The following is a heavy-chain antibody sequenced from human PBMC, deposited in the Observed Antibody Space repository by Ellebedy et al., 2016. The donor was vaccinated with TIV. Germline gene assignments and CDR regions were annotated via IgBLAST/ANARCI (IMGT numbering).Heavy chain of an antibody. D-gene: IGHD3-3*01. J-gene: IGHJ6*03. Sequence: SVKVSXKASRGTFSSYAISWVRQAPGQGLEWMGGIIPIFGTANYAQKFQGRVTITADESTSTAYMELSSLRSEDTAVYYCASNPYYDFWSGYYRYYYMDVWGKGTTVTVSS. V-gene: IGHV1-69*13. CDR3: ASNPYYDFWSGYYRYYYMDV. CDR1: RGTFSSYA. CDR2: IIPIFGTA.